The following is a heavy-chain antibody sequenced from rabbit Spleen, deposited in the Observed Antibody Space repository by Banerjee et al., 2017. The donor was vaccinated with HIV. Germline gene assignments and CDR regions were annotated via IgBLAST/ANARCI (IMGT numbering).Heavy chain of an antibody. CDR3: ARDTGSSFSSYGMDL. CDR1: GFSFSSGYD. D-gene: IGHD8-1*01. V-gene: IGHV1S45*01. Sequence: QEQLVESGGGLVQPEGSRTLTCTVSGFSFSSGYDMCWVRQAPGKGLEWIGCIYTGNGKTYYASWAKGRFTISKTSSTTVTLQMTSLTVADTATYFCARDTGSSFSSYGMDLWGPGTLVTVS. J-gene: IGHJ6*01. CDR2: IYTGNGKT.